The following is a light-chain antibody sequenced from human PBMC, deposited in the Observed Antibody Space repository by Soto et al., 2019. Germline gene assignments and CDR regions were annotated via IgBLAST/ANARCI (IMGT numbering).Light chain of an antibody. Sequence: QSALTQPASVSGSPGQSITISCTGTRSDVGGYDYVSWYQQHPGKAPKLIISDVSNRPSGVSTRFSGSKSGNTASLTISGLQADDEGDYYCCLYTSSSTYVFGTGTKLTVL. J-gene: IGLJ1*01. V-gene: IGLV2-14*01. CDR3: CLYTSSSTYV. CDR1: RSDVGGYDY. CDR2: DVS.